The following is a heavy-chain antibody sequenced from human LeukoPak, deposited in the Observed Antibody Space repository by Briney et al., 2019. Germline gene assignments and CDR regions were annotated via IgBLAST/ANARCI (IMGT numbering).Heavy chain of an antibody. Sequence: GASVKVSCKASGYTFTGYYMHWVRQAPGQGLEWMGWINPNSGGTNYAQKFQGRVTMTRDTSISTAYMELSRLRSDDTAVYYCAREPGGIAAAGEDAFDIWGQGTMVTVSS. CDR1: GYTFTGYY. J-gene: IGHJ3*02. CDR3: AREPGGIAAAGEDAFDI. CDR2: INPNSGGT. D-gene: IGHD6-13*01. V-gene: IGHV1-2*02.